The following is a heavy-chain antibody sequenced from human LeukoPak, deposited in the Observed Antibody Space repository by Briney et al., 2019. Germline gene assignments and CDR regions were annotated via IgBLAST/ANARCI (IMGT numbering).Heavy chain of an antibody. Sequence: GESLKISCKGSGYSFTSYWIGWVRQMPGKGLEWMGIIYPGDSDTRYSPSFQGQVTISADKSIGTAYLQWSSLKASDTAMYYCARILSHSSSWYYFDYWGQGTLVTVSS. CDR2: IYPGDSDT. V-gene: IGHV5-51*01. J-gene: IGHJ4*02. CDR1: GYSFTSYW. D-gene: IGHD6-13*01. CDR3: ARILSHSSSWYYFDY.